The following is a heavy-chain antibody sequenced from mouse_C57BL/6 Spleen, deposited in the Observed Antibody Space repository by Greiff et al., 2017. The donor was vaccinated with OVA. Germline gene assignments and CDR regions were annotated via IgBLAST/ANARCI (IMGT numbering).Heavy chain of an antibody. CDR3: ARLYYGSSPFDY. Sequence: VQLQQPGAELVKPGASVKLSCKASGYTFTSYWMHWVKQRPGQGLEWIGMIHPNSGSTKYNEQFKSKATLTVDQSSSTAYMQLSSLTSEDSAVYYCARLYYGSSPFDYWGQGTTLTVSS. CDR2: IHPNSGST. D-gene: IGHD1-1*01. CDR1: GYTFTSYW. V-gene: IGHV1-64*01. J-gene: IGHJ2*01.